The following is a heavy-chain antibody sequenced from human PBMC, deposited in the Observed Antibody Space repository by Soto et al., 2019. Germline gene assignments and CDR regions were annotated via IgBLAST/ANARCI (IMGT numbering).Heavy chain of an antibody. CDR2: ISSSGSTI. D-gene: IGHD3-22*01. Sequence: PGGSLRLSCAASGFTFSDYYMSWIRQAPGKGLEWVSYISSSGSTIYYADSVKGRFTISRDNAKNSLYLQMNSLRAEDTAVYYCARGSSSGYYRFGPTAEYFQHWGQGTLVTVSS. J-gene: IGHJ1*01. CDR1: GFTFSDYY. CDR3: ARGSSSGYYRFGPTAEYFQH. V-gene: IGHV3-11*01.